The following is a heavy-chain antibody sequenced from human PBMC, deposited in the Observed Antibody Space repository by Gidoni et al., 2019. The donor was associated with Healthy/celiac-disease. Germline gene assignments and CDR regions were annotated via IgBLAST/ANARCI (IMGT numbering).Heavy chain of an antibody. D-gene: IGHD3-9*01. Sequence: CKASGYTFTSYGISWVRQAPGQGLEWMGWISAYNGNTNDAQKLQGRVTMTTDTSTSTAYMELRSLRSDDTAVYYCGRITIFWAFDIWGQGTMVTVSS. J-gene: IGHJ3*02. CDR2: ISAYNGNT. CDR1: GYTFTSYG. CDR3: GRITIFWAFDI. V-gene: IGHV1-18*01.